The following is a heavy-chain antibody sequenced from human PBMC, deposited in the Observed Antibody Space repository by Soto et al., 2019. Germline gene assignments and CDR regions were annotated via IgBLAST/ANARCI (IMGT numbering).Heavy chain of an antibody. CDR3: TRDWEITVSTWSFGGF. D-gene: IGHD3-10*01. CDR2: IIPFHGVT. V-gene: IGHV1-69*08. J-gene: IGHJ4*02. CDR1: GGTFSPYT. Sequence: QVQLVQSGAEVKKPGSSVKVSCKARGGTFSPYTINWVRQPPEQGLEWMGRIIPFHGVTNYAQKFKARVTITADKSTSTAYMELSGLRFEDTAMYYCTRDWEITVSTWSFGGFWGRGTLVTVSS.